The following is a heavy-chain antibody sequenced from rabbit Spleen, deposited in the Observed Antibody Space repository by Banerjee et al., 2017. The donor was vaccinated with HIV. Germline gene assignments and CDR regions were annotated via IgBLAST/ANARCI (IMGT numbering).Heavy chain of an antibody. J-gene: IGHJ6*01. CDR2: IYAGSSSNT. D-gene: IGHD8-1*01. V-gene: IGHV1S40*01. CDR3: ARDTGSSFSSYGMDL. Sequence: QQLEESGGGLVKPGASLTLTCKASGFSFNSGDDMCWVRQAPGKGLEWIACIYAGSSSNTYSATWAKGRFTISKTSSTTVTLQMTSLTVADTATYFCARDTGSSFSSYGMDLWGQGTLVTVS. CDR1: GFSFNSGDD.